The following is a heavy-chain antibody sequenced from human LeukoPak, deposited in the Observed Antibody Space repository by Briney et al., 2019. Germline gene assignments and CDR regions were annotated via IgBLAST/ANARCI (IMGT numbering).Heavy chain of an antibody. CDR2: IYYSGST. J-gene: IGHJ5*01. V-gene: IGHV4-31*01. D-gene: IGHD2-15*01. CDR1: GGSISSGGYY. CDR3: ARDPGGNWLDY. Sequence: SETLSLTCTVSGGSISSGGYYWSWIRQHPGKGLEWIGYIYYSGSTYYNPSLKSPVTISVDTSKNQFSLKLSSVTAADTAVYYCARDPGGNWLDYWGQGTLVNVSS.